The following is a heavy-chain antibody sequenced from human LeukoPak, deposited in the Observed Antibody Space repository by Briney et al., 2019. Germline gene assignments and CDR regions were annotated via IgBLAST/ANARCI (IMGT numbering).Heavy chain of an antibody. Sequence: KPSETLSLTCTVSDSSITGTYYWAWFRQPPGKGLEWIATVFRLQTVRTFNNPSLGSRVTMSLDPSHNQFSLNLTSVTAADTALYFCARVLHAPYLIDSWGQGTLVTVSS. V-gene: IGHV4-38-2*02. CDR3: ARVLHAPYLIDS. CDR2: VFRLQTVRT. D-gene: IGHD2-8*01. CDR1: DSSITGTYY. J-gene: IGHJ4*02.